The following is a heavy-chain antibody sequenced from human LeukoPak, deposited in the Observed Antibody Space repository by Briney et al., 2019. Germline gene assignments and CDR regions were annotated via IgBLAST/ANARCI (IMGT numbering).Heavy chain of an antibody. CDR1: GYTFTGSY. D-gene: IGHD6-13*01. CDR3: ARPAGVSSSWYPDAFDI. J-gene: IGHJ3*02. Sequence: GASVKVSCKASGYTFTGSYMHWVRQAPGQGLEWMGWINPKSGGTNYAQKFQGRVTMTRDTSISTAYMELSRLRSDDTAVYYCARPAGVSSSWYPDAFDIWGQGTMVTVSS. CDR2: INPKSGGT. V-gene: IGHV1-2*02.